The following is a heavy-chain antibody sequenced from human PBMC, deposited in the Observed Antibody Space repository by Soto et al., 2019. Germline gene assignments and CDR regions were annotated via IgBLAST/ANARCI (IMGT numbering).Heavy chain of an antibody. CDR3: ASDGYGDPYYYYAMDV. D-gene: IGHD4-17*01. CDR2: ISSSGSTI. Sequence: GGSLRLSCAASGFTFSLYEMSWVRQAPGKGLEWISYISSSGSTIYYADSVKGRFTISRDNAKNSLFLQMNSLRAEDTAVYYCASDGYGDPYYYYAMDVWGQGTTVTVSS. V-gene: IGHV3-48*03. J-gene: IGHJ6*02. CDR1: GFTFSLYE.